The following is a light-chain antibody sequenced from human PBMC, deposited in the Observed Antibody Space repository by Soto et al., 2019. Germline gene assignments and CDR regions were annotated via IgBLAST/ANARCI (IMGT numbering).Light chain of an antibody. V-gene: IGKV3-20*01. Sequence: EIVLTQSPGTLSLSPGDRATLSCRASQSHSSNYLAWYQQKPGQAPRLLIYGASRRATDIPDRFSGSGSGTDFALTITRLEPADFAVYFCQQYDTFPRTFGQGTKVEIQ. CDR2: GAS. J-gene: IGKJ1*01. CDR3: QQYDTFPRT. CDR1: QSHSSNY.